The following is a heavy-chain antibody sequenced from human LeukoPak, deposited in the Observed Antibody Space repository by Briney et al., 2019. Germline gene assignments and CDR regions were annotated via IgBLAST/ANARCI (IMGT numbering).Heavy chain of an antibody. J-gene: IGHJ6*02. CDR2: ISYDGSNK. CDR1: GFTFSSYA. CDR3: ARDRVLYYYYGMDV. Sequence: PGGSLRLSCAASGFTFSSYAMHWVRQAPGKGLEWVAVISYDGSNKYYADSVKGRFAISRDNSKNTLYLQMNSLRAEDTAVYYCARDRVLYYYYGMDVWGQGTTVTVSS. D-gene: IGHD6-13*01. V-gene: IGHV3-30*09.